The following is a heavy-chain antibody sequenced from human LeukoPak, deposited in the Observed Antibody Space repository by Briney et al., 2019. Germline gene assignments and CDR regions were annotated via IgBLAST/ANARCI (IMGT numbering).Heavy chain of an antibody. J-gene: IGHJ4*02. Sequence: ASVKVSCKASGYTFTSYYIVWVRQAPGQGLEWMGWISAYNGNTNYAQKLQGRVTMTTDTSTSTAYMELRSLRSDDTAVYYCAREAILTGYYEFDYWGQGTLVTVSS. CDR1: GYTFTSYY. V-gene: IGHV1-18*04. CDR2: ISAYNGNT. D-gene: IGHD3-9*01. CDR3: AREAILTGYYEFDY.